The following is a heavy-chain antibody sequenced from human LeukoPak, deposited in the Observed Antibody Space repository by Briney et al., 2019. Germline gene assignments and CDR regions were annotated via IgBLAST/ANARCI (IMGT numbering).Heavy chain of an antibody. V-gene: IGHV4-39*07. CDR2: IYYSGST. J-gene: IGHJ3*02. Sequence: SETLSLTCSVSGDSIRRRSYYWGWIRQPPGKGLEWIGSIYYSGSTYYNPSLKSRVTISVDTSKNQFSLKLSSVTAADTAVYYCARAGYCSSTSCYLYAFDIWGQGTMVTVSS. CDR3: ARAGYCSSTSCYLYAFDI. CDR1: GDSIRRRSYY. D-gene: IGHD2-2*01.